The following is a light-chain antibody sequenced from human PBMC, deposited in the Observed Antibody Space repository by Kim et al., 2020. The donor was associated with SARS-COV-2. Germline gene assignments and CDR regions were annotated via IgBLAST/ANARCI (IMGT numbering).Light chain of an antibody. Sequence: DIQMTQSPSSLSASVGDRVTITCRASQGISNDLAWYQQKPGKVPKLLIYAASALRSGVPFRFSGSGSGTDFTLTIRSLQPEDAASYYCQKYNGAPWAFGQGTKVDIK. CDR3: QKYNGAPWA. J-gene: IGKJ1*01. CDR1: QGISND. CDR2: AAS. V-gene: IGKV1-27*01.